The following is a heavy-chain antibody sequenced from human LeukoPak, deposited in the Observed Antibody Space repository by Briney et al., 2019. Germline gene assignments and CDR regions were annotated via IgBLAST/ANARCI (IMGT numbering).Heavy chain of an antibody. J-gene: IGHJ4*02. CDR2: IIPIFGTA. V-gene: IGHV1-69*05. D-gene: IGHD2-15*01. CDR3: ARVFSYCSSGSCYPKEEYFDY. CDR1: GGTFSSYA. Sequence: SVKVSCKASGGTFSSYAISWVRQAPGQGLEWMGRIIPIFGTANYAQKFQGRVTITTDESTSTAYMELSSLRSEDTAVYYCARVFSYCSSGSCYPKEEYFDYWGQGTLVTVSS.